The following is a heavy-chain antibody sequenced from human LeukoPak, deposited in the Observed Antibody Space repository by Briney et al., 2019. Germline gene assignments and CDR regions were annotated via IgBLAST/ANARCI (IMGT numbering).Heavy chain of an antibody. J-gene: IGHJ4*02. CDR1: GFTFSSYS. V-gene: IGHV3-21*04. CDR2: ISSSSSYI. Sequence: GGSLRLSCAASGFTFSSYSMNWVRQAPGKGLEWVSSISSSSSYIYYADSVKGRFTISRDNAKNSLYLQMNSLRAEDTALYYCAKDQGGSGSYSHFDYWGQGTLVTVSS. D-gene: IGHD3-10*01. CDR3: AKDQGGSGSYSHFDY.